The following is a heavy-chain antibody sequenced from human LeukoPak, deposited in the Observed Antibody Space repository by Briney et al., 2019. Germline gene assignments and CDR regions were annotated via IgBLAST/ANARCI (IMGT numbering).Heavy chain of an antibody. CDR3: ATNFRPRKDYYYYGMDV. Sequence: SSEALSLTCAVYGGSFSGYYWSWIRRPPGKGLEWIGEINHSGSTYYNPSLKSRVTISVDTSKNQFSLKLSSVTAADTAVYYCATNFRPRKDYYYYGMDVWGQGTTVTVSS. D-gene: IGHD4/OR15-4a*01. CDR1: GGSFSGYY. V-gene: IGHV4-34*01. CDR2: INHSGST. J-gene: IGHJ6*02.